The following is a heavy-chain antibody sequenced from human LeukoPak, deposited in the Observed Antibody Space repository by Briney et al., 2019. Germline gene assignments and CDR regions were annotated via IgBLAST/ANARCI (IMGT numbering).Heavy chain of an antibody. CDR2: ISSSSSYI. J-gene: IGHJ5*02. CDR3: ARYYYGSGSYWFDP. V-gene: IGHV3-21*01. CDR1: GFTFSSYS. Sequence: GGSLRLSCAASGFTFSSYSMNWVRQAPGKGLEWVSSISSSSSYIYYADSVKGQFTISRDNAKNSLYLQMNSLRAEDTAVYYCARYYYGSGSYWFDPWGQGTLVTVSS. D-gene: IGHD3-10*01.